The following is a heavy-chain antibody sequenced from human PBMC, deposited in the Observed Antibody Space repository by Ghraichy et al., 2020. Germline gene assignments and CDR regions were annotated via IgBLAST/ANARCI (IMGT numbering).Heavy chain of an antibody. CDR1: GFTFSSYA. V-gene: IGHV3-23*01. Sequence: LSLTCAASGFTFSSYAMSWVRQAPGKGLEWVSAISGSGGSTYYADSVKGRFTISRDNSKNTLYLQMNSLRAEDTAVYYCAKDLEGPRIIYYYYYGMDVWGQGTTVTVSS. CDR3: AKDLEGPRIIYYYYYGMDV. CDR2: ISGSGGST. D-gene: IGHD3-3*01. J-gene: IGHJ6*02.